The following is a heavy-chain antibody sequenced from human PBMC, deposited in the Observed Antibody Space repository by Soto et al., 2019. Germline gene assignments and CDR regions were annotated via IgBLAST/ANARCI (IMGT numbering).Heavy chain of an antibody. CDR3: EVTTGY. D-gene: IGHD4-17*01. J-gene: IGHJ4*02. V-gene: IGHV1-8*01. CDR2: VSPENRNA. CDR1: GYTFTEYD. Sequence: GASLKVSCKTSGYTFTEYDINWVRQAPGQGLEYMGWVSPENRNAGYAPQFRGRVSMTADTSINTVYLELTTLTYEDTAVYYCEVTTGYWGQGTMVTSPQ.